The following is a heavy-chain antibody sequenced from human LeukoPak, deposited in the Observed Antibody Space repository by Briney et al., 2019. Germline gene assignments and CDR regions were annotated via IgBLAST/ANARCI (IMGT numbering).Heavy chain of an antibody. V-gene: IGHV1-69*13. J-gene: IGHJ5*02. D-gene: IGHD3-10*01. Sequence: SVKVSCKASGGTFSSYAISWVRQAPGQGLEWMGGIIPIFGTANYAQKFQGRVTITADESTSTAYMELSSLRSEDTAVYYCARDQITMVRGVIVSRNWFDPWGQGTLVTVSS. CDR2: IIPIFGTA. CDR1: GGTFSSYA. CDR3: ARDQITMVRGVIVSRNWFDP.